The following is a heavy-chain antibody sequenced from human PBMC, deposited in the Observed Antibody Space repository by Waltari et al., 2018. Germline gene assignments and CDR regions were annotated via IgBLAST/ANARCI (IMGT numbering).Heavy chain of an antibody. CDR3: ARDPRQLADAVDI. CDR2: IYTSGST. V-gene: IGHV4-61*02. CDR1: GGSISSGSYY. Sequence: QVQLQESGPGLVKPSETLSLTCSVSGGSISSGSYYWTWIRQPAGKGLEWIGRIYTSGSTNDHAATRSRRTIAEDASDSQCSLKLSSATAADTEVYYGARDPRQLADAVDIWDQGTMVTVAA. D-gene: IGHD3-10*01. J-gene: IGHJ3*02.